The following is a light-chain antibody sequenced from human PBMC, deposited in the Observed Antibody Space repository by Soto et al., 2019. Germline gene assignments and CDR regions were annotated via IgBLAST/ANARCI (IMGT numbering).Light chain of an antibody. J-gene: IGKJ4*01. CDR2: KAS. Sequence: DIQMTQSPSTLSASVGDRVAITCRASRNINNLLAWYQQKPGKAPKLLIYKASSLESGVPSRFSGSGSGTEFTLTLSSLQPDDFATYYCQRYYTFPLTFGGGTKVEIK. CDR1: RNINNL. V-gene: IGKV1-5*03. CDR3: QRYYTFPLT.